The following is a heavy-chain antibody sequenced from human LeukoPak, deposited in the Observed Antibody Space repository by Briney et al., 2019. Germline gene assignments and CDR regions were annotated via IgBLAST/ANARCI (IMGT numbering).Heavy chain of an antibody. CDR3: ARDGLAVAVDSYYFNY. CDR1: GCTFSSYS. D-gene: IGHD6-19*01. J-gene: IGHJ4*02. CDR2: ISSSSSYI. V-gene: IGHV3-21*01. Sequence: GGSLRLSCAASGCTFSSYSMNWVRQAPGKGLEWVSSISSSSSYIYYADSVKGRSTISRDNAKNSLYLQMNSLRAEDTAVYYCARDGLAVAVDSYYFNYWGQGTLVTVSS.